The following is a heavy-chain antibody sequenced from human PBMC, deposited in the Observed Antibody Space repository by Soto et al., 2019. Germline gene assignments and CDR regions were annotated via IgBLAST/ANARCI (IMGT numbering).Heavy chain of an antibody. D-gene: IGHD3-22*01. Sequence: EVQLVESGGGLVQPGGSLRLSCAASGFTFNTYWMQWVRQAPGKGLVWVSRIKSDGSYTNYADSVKGRFTISRDNAKNTLLLQMNSLGAEDTAVYYCATGGSGYFTYWGQGTLVTVSS. CDR1: GFTFNTYW. CDR2: IKSDGSYT. J-gene: IGHJ4*02. CDR3: ATGGSGYFTY. V-gene: IGHV3-74*01.